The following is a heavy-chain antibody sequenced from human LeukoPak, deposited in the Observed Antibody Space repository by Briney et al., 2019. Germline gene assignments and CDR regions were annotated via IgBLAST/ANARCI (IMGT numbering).Heavy chain of an antibody. Sequence: SETLSLTCTVSGGSISSYYWSWIRQPAGKGLEWIGRIYTSGSTNYNPSLKSRVTMSVDKSKNQFSLKLSSVTAADRAVYYCARSARFGEYNWFDPWGQGTLVTVSS. CDR3: ARSARFGEYNWFDP. J-gene: IGHJ5*02. CDR2: IYTSGST. D-gene: IGHD3-10*01. CDR1: GGSISSYY. V-gene: IGHV4-4*07.